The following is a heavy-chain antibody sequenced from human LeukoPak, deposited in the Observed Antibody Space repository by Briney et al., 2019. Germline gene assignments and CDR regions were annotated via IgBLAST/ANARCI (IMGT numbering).Heavy chain of an antibody. CDR3: ARDPYRPRVLMLGGDYYGSSGYYYFDY. J-gene: IGHJ4*02. CDR2: ISSSSSYI. CDR1: GFTFSSYS. V-gene: IGHV3-21*01. Sequence: GGSLRLSCAASGFTFSSYSMNWVRQAPGKGLEWVSSISSSSSYIYYADSVKGRFTISRDNAKNPLYLQMNSLRAEDTAVYYCARDPYRPRVLMLGGDYYGSSGYYYFDYWGQGTLVTVSS. D-gene: IGHD3-22*01.